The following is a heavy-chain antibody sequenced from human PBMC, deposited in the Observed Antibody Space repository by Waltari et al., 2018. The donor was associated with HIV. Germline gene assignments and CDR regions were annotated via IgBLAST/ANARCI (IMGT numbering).Heavy chain of an antibody. Sequence: QVQVVQSGAEVKKPGASVKVSCKASGYPFSSHYMHWARQAPGQGLEWMGRSNPSGGSTSDAQKFKGTVTMTRDTSTGTVCMELSSLGSEDTAMYYCARASISPRWFGSPGDYWGQGTRVTVSS. CDR3: ARASISPRWFGSPGDY. CDR1: GYPFSSHY. CDR2: SNPSGGST. V-gene: IGHV1-46*01. J-gene: IGHJ4*02. D-gene: IGHD3-10*01.